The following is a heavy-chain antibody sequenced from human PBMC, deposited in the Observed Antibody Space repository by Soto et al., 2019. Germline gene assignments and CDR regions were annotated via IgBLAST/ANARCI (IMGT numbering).Heavy chain of an antibody. J-gene: IGHJ4*02. CDR2: IYNVDST. CDR1: GAPISKFY. V-gene: IGHV4-59*01. CDR3: AQTTGWPGFDY. D-gene: IGHD6-19*01. Sequence: QVQLQESGPELVKSSETMSLTCTASGAPISKFYWNWVRQPPGKGLEWIGHIYNVDSTNYNPSLRSRVTISVDTSKNQLSLKLRSVTAADTAVYYCAQTTGWPGFDYWGQGALVTVSS.